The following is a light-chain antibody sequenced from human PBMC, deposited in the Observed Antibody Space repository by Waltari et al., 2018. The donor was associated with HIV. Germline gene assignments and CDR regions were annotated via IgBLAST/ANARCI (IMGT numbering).Light chain of an antibody. J-gene: IGKJ2*01. Sequence: DVVMTQSPLSLPVTLGQPASIPCRSSQSLVYSDGNTYLNWFQQRPGQSPRRLIYKVSNRDSGVPDRFSRSGSGTDFTLKISRVEAEDVGGYYCMQGTHWPSTYTFGQGTKLEIK. CDR3: MQGTHWPSTYT. CDR1: QSLVYSDGNTY. V-gene: IGKV2-30*01. CDR2: KVS.